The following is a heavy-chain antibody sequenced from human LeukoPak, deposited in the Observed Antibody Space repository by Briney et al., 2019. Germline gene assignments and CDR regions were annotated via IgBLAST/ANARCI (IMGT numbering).Heavy chain of an antibody. J-gene: IGHJ4*02. CDR1: GVSISSYY. CDR2: IYYSRST. V-gene: IGHV4-59*12. D-gene: IGHD1-26*01. Sequence: PSETLSLTCTVSGVSISSYYWSWIRQPPGKGLEWIGYIYYSRSTNYNPSLKSRVTISVDTSKNQFSLKLSSVTAADTAVYYCARVPIGGSYRGLDYWGQGTLVTVSS. CDR3: ARVPIGGSYRGLDY.